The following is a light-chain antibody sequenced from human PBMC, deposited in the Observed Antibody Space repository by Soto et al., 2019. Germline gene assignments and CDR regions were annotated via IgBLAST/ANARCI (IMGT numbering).Light chain of an antibody. CDR3: SSYAGSNNWV. V-gene: IGLV2-8*01. CDR2: EVS. J-gene: IGLJ3*02. CDR1: SSDVAIYNY. Sequence: QSVLTQPPSASGSPGQSVTISCTGTSSDVAIYNYVSWYQQHPGKAPKVMIYEVSKRPSGVPDRFSGSKSGNMASLTVSGLQAEDEADYYCSSYAGSNNWVFGGGTKLTVL.